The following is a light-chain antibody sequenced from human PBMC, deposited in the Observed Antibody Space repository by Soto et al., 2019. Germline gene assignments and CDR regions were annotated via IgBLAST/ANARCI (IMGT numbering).Light chain of an antibody. V-gene: IGKV1-5*01. CDR1: RSISDW. Sequence: DIQMTQSPSTLSQSIGGRVTITCRASRSISDWVAWYQHKPGKAPKLPIFDASTLKSGVPSRFSGSGSGTEFTLTVSSLQPDDVATYYCLQYDNHSWTFGHGTKVDI. CDR2: DAS. CDR3: LQYDNHSWT. J-gene: IGKJ1*01.